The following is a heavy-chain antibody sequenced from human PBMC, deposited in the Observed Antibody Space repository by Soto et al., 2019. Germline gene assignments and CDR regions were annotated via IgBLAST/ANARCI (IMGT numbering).Heavy chain of an antibody. CDR1: GFTFSSYA. J-gene: IGHJ4*02. CDR3: AKGGLYDYVWGSYRYNEDY. Sequence: GSLRLSCAASGFTFSSYAMSWVRQAPGKGLEWVSAISGSGGSTYYADSVKGRFTISRDNSKNTLYLQMNSLRAEDTAVYYCAKGGLYDYVWGSYRYNEDYWGQGTLVTVSS. V-gene: IGHV3-23*01. D-gene: IGHD3-16*02. CDR2: ISGSGGST.